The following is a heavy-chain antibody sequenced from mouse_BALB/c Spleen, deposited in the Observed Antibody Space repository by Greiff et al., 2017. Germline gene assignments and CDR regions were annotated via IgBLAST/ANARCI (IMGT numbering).Heavy chain of an antibody. CDR3: ARRWYGNPYYYAMDY. Sequence: EVQRVESGGDLVKPGGSLKLSCAASGFTFSSYGMSWVRQTPDKRLEWVATISSGGSYTYYPDSVKGRFTISRDNAKNTLYLQMSSLKSEDTAMYYCARRWYGNPYYYAMDYWGQGTSVTVSS. D-gene: IGHD2-10*02. CDR2: ISSGGSYT. CDR1: GFTFSSYG. V-gene: IGHV5-6*01. J-gene: IGHJ4*01.